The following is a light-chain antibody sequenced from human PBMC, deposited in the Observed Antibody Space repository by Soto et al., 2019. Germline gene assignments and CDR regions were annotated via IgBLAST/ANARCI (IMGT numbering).Light chain of an antibody. V-gene: IGKV1-5*03. CDR3: QHYNSYSEA. Sequence: IQMTQSPSTLSAYVGDRVTITCRASQTISSWLAWYQQKPGKAPKLLIYKASTLKSGVPSRFSGSGSGTEFTLTISSLQPDDFATYYCQHYNSYSEAFGQRTKVDI. CDR1: QTISSW. CDR2: KAS. J-gene: IGKJ1*01.